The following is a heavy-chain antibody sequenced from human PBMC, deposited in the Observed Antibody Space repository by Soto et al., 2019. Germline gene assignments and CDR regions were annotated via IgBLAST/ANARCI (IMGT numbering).Heavy chain of an antibody. CDR2: IYYSVST. Sequence: PSENLSLAGTVFGGHIWRRIYYWGWIRHPSWKGLEWIGSIYYSVSTYYNPSLKSRVTISVDTSKNQFSLKLSSVTAADTAVYYCARHFVEVQQWISDYWGQGTLVTVCS. D-gene: IGHD6-19*01. CDR3: ARHFVEVQQWISDY. CDR1: GGHIWRRIYY. V-gene: IGHV4-39*01. J-gene: IGHJ4*02.